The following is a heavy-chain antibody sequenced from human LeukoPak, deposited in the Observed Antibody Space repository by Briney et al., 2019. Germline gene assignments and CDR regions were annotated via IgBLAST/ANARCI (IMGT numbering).Heavy chain of an antibody. CDR1: GYTFTSYD. V-gene: IGHV1-8*03. D-gene: IGHD6-19*01. CDR3: AKVSGWHYYMDV. Sequence: ASVKVSCKASGYTFTSYDINWVRQATGQGLEWMGWMNPNSGNTGYAQKFQGRVTITRNTSTSTAYMELSSLRSEDTAVYYCAKVSGWHYYMDVWGKGTTVTVSS. J-gene: IGHJ6*03. CDR2: MNPNSGNT.